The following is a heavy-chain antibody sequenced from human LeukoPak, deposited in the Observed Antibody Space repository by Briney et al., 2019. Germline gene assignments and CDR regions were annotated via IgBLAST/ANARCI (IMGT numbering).Heavy chain of an antibody. D-gene: IGHD1-26*01. V-gene: IGHV3-30*02. CDR2: IRYDGSNK. Sequence: PGGSLRLSRAASGFTFNSYGMHWVRQAPGKGLEWVAFIRYDGSNKYYADSVKGRFTISRDNSKNMLYLQMNSLRAEDTAVYYCAKTLRELSGGAFDIWGQGTMVTVSS. J-gene: IGHJ3*02. CDR3: AKTLRELSGGAFDI. CDR1: GFTFNSYG.